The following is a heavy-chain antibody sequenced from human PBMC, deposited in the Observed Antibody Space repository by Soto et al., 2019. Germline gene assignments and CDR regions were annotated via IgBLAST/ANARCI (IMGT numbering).Heavy chain of an antibody. V-gene: IGHV3-21*01. J-gene: IGHJ6*02. CDR2: ISSSSSYI. D-gene: IGHD2-8*01. CDR3: ARAFLGYCTNGVCPAVPYYYYGMDV. Sequence: EVQLVESGGGLVKPGGSLRLSCAASGFTFSSYSMNWVRQAPGKGLEWVSSISSSSSYIYYADSVKGRFTISRDNAKNSLYLQMNSLRAEDTAVYYCARAFLGYCTNGVCPAVPYYYYGMDVWGQGTTVTVSS. CDR1: GFTFSSYS.